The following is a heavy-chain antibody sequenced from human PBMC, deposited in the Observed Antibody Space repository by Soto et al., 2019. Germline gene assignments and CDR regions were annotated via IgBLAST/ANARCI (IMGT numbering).Heavy chain of an antibody. CDR3: ARVVSPFRSDFWSGYYTEYNSFDP. J-gene: IGHJ5*02. D-gene: IGHD3-3*01. Sequence: ASVKVACEACGYSFTSYGISWVRQAAGQGLEGMGWISAYNGNTNYAQKLQGRGTMTTDTSTSTAYMALRSLRSDDTAVYYCARVVSPFRSDFWSGYYTEYNSFDPWRQRTLVTVSS. CDR1: GYSFTSYG. CDR2: ISAYNGNT. V-gene: IGHV1-18*01.